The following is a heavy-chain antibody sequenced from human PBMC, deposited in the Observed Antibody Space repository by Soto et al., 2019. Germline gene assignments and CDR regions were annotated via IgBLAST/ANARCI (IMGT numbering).Heavy chain of an antibody. J-gene: IGHJ6*02. CDR2: INHSDIT. Sequence: PSETLSLTCAVYGGSFSGYYWSWIRQPPGKGLEWIGEINHSDITDYNPSLKDRVAISMDTSKNQFSLSLTSVTAADTAVYYCAREGALLYGGNPDYYDTLDVWGQGTTVTVSS. V-gene: IGHV4-34*01. CDR1: GGSFSGYY. D-gene: IGHD2-15*01. CDR3: AREGALLYGGNPDYYDTLDV.